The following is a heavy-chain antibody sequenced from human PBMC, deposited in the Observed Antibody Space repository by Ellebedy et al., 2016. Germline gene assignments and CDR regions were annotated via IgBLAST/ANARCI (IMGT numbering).Heavy chain of an antibody. J-gene: IGHJ3*02. CDR3: ARQIVGAFGGVIAPLKDAFDI. CDR1: GYSFTSYW. D-gene: IGHD3-16*02. CDR2: IYPGDSDT. Sequence: GESLKISCKGSGYSFTSYWISWVRQMPGKGLEWMGIIYPGDSDTRYSPSFQGQVTISADKSISTAYLQWSSLKASDTAMYYCARQIVGAFGGVIAPLKDAFDIWGQGTMVTVSS. V-gene: IGHV5-51*01.